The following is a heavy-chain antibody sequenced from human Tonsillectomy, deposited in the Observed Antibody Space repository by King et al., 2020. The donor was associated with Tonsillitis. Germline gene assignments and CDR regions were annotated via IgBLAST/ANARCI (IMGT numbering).Heavy chain of an antibody. D-gene: IGHD6-13*01. CDR1: GFTFRSYS. V-gene: IGHV3-21*01. Sequence: DVQLVESGGGLVKPGGSLRLSCAASGFTFRSYSMNWVRQAPEKGLEWVSSISSSSSYIYYADSVKGRFTISRDNANNSLYLQMNSLRAEDTAVYYCARDQQLXRWGXGTLVTVSS. J-gene: IGHJ4*01. CDR2: ISSSSSYI. CDR3: ARDQQLXR.